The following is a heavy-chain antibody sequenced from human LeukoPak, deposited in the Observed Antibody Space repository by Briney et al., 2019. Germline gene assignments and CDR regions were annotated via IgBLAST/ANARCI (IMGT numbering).Heavy chain of an antibody. J-gene: IGHJ4*02. V-gene: IGHV3-48*01. D-gene: IGHD6-13*01. CDR1: GFTFSTYS. CDR3: ARALVAAARNFDY. CDR2: ISGSSSTI. Sequence: GGSLRLSCAASGFTFSTYSVNWVRQAPGKGLEWISYISGSSSTIYYADSAKGRFTISRDNAKNSLYLQMNSLRAEDTAVYYCARALVAAARNFDYWGQGTLVTVSS.